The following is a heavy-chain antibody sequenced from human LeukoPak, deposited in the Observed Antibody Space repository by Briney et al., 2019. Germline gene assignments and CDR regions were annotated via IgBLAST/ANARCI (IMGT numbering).Heavy chain of an antibody. V-gene: IGHV4-4*07. D-gene: IGHD3-22*01. CDR1: GGSISSYY. Sequence: SETLSLTCTVSGGSISSYYWSWIRQPAGKGLEWIGRIYTSGSTNYNPSLKSRVTISVDKSKNQFSPKLSSVTAADTAVYYCARDPNYDSSGYYWYFDLWGRGTLVTVSS. CDR2: IYTSGST. CDR3: ARDPNYDSSGYYWYFDL. J-gene: IGHJ2*01.